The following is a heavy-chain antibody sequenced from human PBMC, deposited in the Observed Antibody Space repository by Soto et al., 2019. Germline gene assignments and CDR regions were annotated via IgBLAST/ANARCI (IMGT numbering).Heavy chain of an antibody. D-gene: IGHD6-19*01. CDR3: ATGIAVAADAFDI. CDR1: GGTFSSYA. J-gene: IGHJ3*02. CDR2: IIPIFGTA. Sequence: SVKVSCKASGGTFSSYAISWVRQAPGQGLEWMGGIIPIFGTAIYAQKFQGRVTMTEDTSTDTAYMELSSLRSEDTAVYYCATGIAVAADAFDIWGQGTMVTVSS. V-gene: IGHV1-69*06.